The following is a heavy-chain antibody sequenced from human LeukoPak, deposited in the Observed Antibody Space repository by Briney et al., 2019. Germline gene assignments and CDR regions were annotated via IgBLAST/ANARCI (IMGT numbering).Heavy chain of an antibody. CDR2: INHSGST. CDR1: GGSLSGYY. J-gene: IGHJ4*02. D-gene: IGHD3-22*01. Sequence: SETLSLTCAVYGGSLSGYYWSWIRQPPGKGLEWIGEINHSGSTNYNPSLKSRVTISVDTSKNQFSLKLSSVTAADTAVYYCARIHYYDSSGYYSTFDYWGQGTLVTVSS. CDR3: ARIHYYDSSGYYSTFDY. V-gene: IGHV4-34*01.